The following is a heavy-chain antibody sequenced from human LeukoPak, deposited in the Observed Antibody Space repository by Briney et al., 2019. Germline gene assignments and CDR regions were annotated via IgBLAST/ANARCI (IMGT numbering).Heavy chain of an antibody. CDR2: INGRGDNT. V-gene: IGHV3-23*01. CDR3: AKYSATPGFIWFAP. CDR1: GVINRSYA. Sequence: GGSLRLLRAASGVINRSYAMRWVRQAPGKGLEGVSAINGRGDNTYYADFVKGRFTISRDNSKSTLYLQMNSLRTEDTAVYYCAKYSATPGFIWFAPWGQGSLLTVPA. D-gene: IGHD2-15*01. J-gene: IGHJ5*02.